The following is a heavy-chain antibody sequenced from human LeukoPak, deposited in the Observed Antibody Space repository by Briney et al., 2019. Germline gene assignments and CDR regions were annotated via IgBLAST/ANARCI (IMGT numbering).Heavy chain of an antibody. CDR3: ASLSVVRSYWYFDL. CDR2: MYYSGST. Sequence: SETLSLTCTVSGGSISSSSYYWGWIRQPPGKGLEWIGSMYYSGSTYYNSSLKSRVTISVDTSKNQFSLKLSSVTAADTAVYYCASLSVVRSYWYFDLWGRGTLVTVSS. V-gene: IGHV4-39*01. J-gene: IGHJ2*01. D-gene: IGHD2-2*01. CDR1: GGSISSSSYY.